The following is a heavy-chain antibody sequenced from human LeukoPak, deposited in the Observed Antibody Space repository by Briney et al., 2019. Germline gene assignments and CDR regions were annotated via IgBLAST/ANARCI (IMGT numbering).Heavy chain of an antibody. CDR2: ISSSSSYI. CDR3: ARGYYDYVWGSYRYFDY. V-gene: IGHV3-21*01. J-gene: IGHJ4*02. D-gene: IGHD3-16*02. Sequence: GGSLRLSCAASGFTFSSYSMNWVRQAPGKGLEWVSSISSSSSYIYYADSVKGRFTISRDNAKNSLYLQMNSLRAEDTAVYYCARGYYDYVWGSYRYFDYWGQGTLVTVSS. CDR1: GFTFSSYS.